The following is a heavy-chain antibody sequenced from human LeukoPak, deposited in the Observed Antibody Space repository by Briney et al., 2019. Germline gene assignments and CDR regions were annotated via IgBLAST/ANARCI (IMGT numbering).Heavy chain of an antibody. CDR1: GSTLSSSG. V-gene: IGHV3-33*01. Sequence: GGSLRLSCAASGSTLSSSGMHGCRQAPGKGLEWVTIIWFDGTNKYYADSVKGRFSISRDNSKNTLYLQMNSLRPEDTAVYYCARGMYTSGFWGQGTLVTVSS. CDR3: ARGMYTSGF. J-gene: IGHJ4*02. D-gene: IGHD6-19*01. CDR2: IWFDGTNK.